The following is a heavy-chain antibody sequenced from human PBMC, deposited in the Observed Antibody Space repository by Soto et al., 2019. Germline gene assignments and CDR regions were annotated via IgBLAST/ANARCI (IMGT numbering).Heavy chain of an antibody. J-gene: IGHJ5*02. V-gene: IGHV4-30-2*01. CDR1: GGSISSGAYS. D-gene: IGHD3-22*01. CDR3: ARANRPITMTYLNRFAP. CDR2: IYHSGST. Sequence: SETLSLTCAVSGGSISSGAYSWSWIRQPPGKGLEWVGYIYHSGSTYYNPSLKSRVTISVDRSKNRFSLNLNSVTAADTAVYYCARANRPITMTYLNRFAPWGQGTLVTVSS.